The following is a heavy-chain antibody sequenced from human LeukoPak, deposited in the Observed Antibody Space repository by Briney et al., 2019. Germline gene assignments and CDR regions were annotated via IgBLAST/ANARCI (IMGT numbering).Heavy chain of an antibody. CDR2: IYHSGST. Sequence: SETLSLTCTVSGYSISSGYYWGWIRQPPGKGLDWIGIIYHSGSTYYNPSLKSRVTMSVDTSKNQFSLKLSSVTAADTALYYCARRISGAWFDPWGRGTLVTVSS. D-gene: IGHD2-15*01. V-gene: IGHV4-38-2*02. CDR3: ARRISGAWFDP. J-gene: IGHJ5*02. CDR1: GYSISSGYY.